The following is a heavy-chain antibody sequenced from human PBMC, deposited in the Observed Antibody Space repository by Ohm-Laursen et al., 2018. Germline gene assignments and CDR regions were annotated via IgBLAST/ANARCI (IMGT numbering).Heavy chain of an antibody. CDR2: ISPYSGQT. V-gene: IGHV1-18*04. CDR1: RYTFTGHY. Sequence: ASVKVSCKASRYTFTGHYMHWVRQAPGQGLEWMGWISPYSGQTKYALKLQGRVTMTTDTSTSTAYMDVRGLRSDDTAVYYCARGDTYGFDYWGQGTLVTVSS. CDR3: ARGDTYGFDY. J-gene: IGHJ4*02. D-gene: IGHD3-10*01.